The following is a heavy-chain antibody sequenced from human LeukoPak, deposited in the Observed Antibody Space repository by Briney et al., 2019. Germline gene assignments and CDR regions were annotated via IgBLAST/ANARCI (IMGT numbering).Heavy chain of an antibody. CDR3: ARGVYSGYDFHYYYYYYMDV. CDR1: GGSISSYY. J-gene: IGHJ6*03. D-gene: IGHD5-12*01. Sequence: SETLSLTCTVSGGSISSYYWSWIRQPAGKGLEWIGRIYTSGSTNYNPSLKSRVTISVDTSKNQFSLKLSSVTAADTAVYYCARGVYSGYDFHYYYYYYMDVWGKGTTVTVSS. CDR2: IYTSGST. V-gene: IGHV4-4*07.